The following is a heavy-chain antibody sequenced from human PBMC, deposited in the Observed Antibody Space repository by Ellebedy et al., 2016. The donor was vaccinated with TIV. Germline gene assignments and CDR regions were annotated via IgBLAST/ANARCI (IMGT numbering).Heavy chain of an antibody. CDR2: IYYSGST. CDR1: GGSISSSSYY. V-gene: IGHV4-39*07. D-gene: IGHD3-10*01. CDR3: ARATSYYYASGPFGFDY. J-gene: IGHJ4*02. Sequence: SETLSLTCTVSGGSISSSSYYWGWIRQPPGKGLECIGSIYYSGSTYYNPSLKSRVTISVDKSKNTFSLKLSSVTAADTAVYYCARATSYYYASGPFGFDYWGQGTLVTVSS.